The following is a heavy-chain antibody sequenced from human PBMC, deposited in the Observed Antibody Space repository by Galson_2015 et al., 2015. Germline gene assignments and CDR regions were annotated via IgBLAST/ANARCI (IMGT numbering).Heavy chain of an antibody. CDR3: ARDEVSRGYCSGGSCDLDY. CDR1: GFTFSSYG. J-gene: IGHJ4*02. D-gene: IGHD2-15*01. CDR2: ISYDGSNK. Sequence: LRLSCAASGFTFSSYGMHWVRQAPGKGLEWVAVISYDGSNKYYADSVKGRFTISRDNSKNTLYLQMNSLRAEDTAVYYCARDEVSRGYCSGGSCDLDYWGQGTLVTVSS. V-gene: IGHV3-30*03.